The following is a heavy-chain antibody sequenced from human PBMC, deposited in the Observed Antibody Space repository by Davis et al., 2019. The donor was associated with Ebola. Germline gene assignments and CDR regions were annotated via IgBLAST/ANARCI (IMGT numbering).Heavy chain of an antibody. Sequence: GGSLRLSCAASGFTFSSDWMSWVRQAPGKGLEWVANIRQDGSEKYYVDSVKGRFTILRDNAKKSLYLQMKSLRAEDTAVYYCAKSGLSFGVVKYHYGMDVWGKGTTVTVSS. D-gene: IGHD3-3*01. CDR3: AKSGLSFGVVKYHYGMDV. J-gene: IGHJ6*04. CDR2: IRQDGSEK. CDR1: GFTFSSDW. V-gene: IGHV3-7*03.